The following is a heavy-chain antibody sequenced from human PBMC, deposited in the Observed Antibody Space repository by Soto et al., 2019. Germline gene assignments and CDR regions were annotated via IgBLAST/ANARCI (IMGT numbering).Heavy chain of an antibody. CDR1: GGSISSSNW. Sequence: SETVSLTCAVSGGSISSSNWWSWVRQPPGKGLEWIGEIYHSGSTNYNPSLKSRVTISVDKSKNQFSLKLSSVTAADTAVYYCARLYSSGSSSLNWYDPPGPAPLVTVSS. V-gene: IGHV4-4*02. D-gene: IGHD6-25*01. CDR2: IYHSGST. CDR3: ARLYSSGSSSLNWYDP. J-gene: IGHJ5*02.